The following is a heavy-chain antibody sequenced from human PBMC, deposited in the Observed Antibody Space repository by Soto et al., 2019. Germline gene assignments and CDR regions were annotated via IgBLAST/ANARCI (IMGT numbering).Heavy chain of an antibody. CDR3: ARSGYSSGWYYFDY. D-gene: IGHD6-19*01. V-gene: IGHV1-3*01. J-gene: IGHJ4*02. CDR2: INAGNGNT. Sequence: EASVKVSCKASGYTFTSYAMHWVRQAPGQRLEWMGWINAGNGNTKYSQKFQGRVTITRDTSASTAYMELSSLRSEDTAVYYCARSGYSSGWYYFDYWGQGTLVTVSS. CDR1: GYTFTSYA.